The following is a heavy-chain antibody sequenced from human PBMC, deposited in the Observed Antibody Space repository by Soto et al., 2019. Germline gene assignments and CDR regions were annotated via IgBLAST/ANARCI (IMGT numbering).Heavy chain of an antibody. D-gene: IGHD4-17*01. Sequence: TSETLSLTCTVSGGSISSYYWSWIRQPPGKGLEWIGYIYYSGSTNYNPSLKSRVTISVDPSKNQFSLKLSSVTAADTAVYYCARRYGASFDYWGQGTLVTVSS. CDR3: ARRYGASFDY. J-gene: IGHJ4*02. V-gene: IGHV4-59*01. CDR1: GGSISSYY. CDR2: IYYSGST.